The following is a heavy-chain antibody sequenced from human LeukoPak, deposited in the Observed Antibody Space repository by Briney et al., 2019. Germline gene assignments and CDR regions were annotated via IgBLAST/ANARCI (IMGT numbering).Heavy chain of an antibody. J-gene: IGHJ5*02. CDR3: AREVVGSYYDFWSGYTPPYWFDP. CDR1: GFTFSDHY. CDR2: TRNKANSYTT. D-gene: IGHD3-3*01. V-gene: IGHV3-72*01. Sequence: PGGSLRLSCAASGFTFSDHYMDWVRQAPGKGLEWVGRTRNKANSYTTEYAASVKGRFTISRDDSKNSLYLQMNSLKTEDTAVYYCAREVVGSYYDFWSGYTPPYWFDPWGQGTLVTVSS.